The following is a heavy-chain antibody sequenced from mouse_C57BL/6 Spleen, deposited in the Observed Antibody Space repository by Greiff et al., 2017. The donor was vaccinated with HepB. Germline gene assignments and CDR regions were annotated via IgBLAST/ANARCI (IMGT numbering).Heavy chain of an antibody. CDR1: GFSLSTSGMG. J-gene: IGHJ1*03. D-gene: IGHD1-1*01. CDR2: IYWDDDK. V-gene: IGHV8-12*01. Sequence: ESGPGILQSSQTLSLTCSFSGFSLSTSGMGVSWIRQPSGTGLEWLAHIYWDDDKRYNPSLKSRLTISKDTSRNQVFLKITSVDTADTATYYCARSGGSSYWYFDVWGTGTTVTVSS. CDR3: ARSGGSSYWYFDV.